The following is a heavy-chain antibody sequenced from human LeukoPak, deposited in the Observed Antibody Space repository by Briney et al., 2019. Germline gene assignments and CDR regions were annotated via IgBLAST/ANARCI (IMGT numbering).Heavy chain of an antibody. CDR1: GFTFSNYW. J-gene: IGHJ4*02. Sequence: GGSLRHSCAASGFTFSNYWIHWVRQAPGKGLVWVSCINTDGSSTSYADSVKGRFTISRDNAKNTLYLQMNSLRAEDTAVYYCARSLLYYYDSSGPENWGQGSLVTVSS. V-gene: IGHV3-74*01. D-gene: IGHD3-22*01. CDR2: INTDGSST. CDR3: ARSLLYYYDSSGPEN.